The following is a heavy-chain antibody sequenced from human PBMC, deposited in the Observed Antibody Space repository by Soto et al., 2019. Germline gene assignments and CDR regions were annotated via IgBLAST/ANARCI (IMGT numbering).Heavy chain of an antibody. CDR3: AKNHYGYYYYYMDV. V-gene: IGHV3-23*01. J-gene: IGHJ6*03. CDR2: ISGSGGST. Sequence: GGSLRLSCAASGFTFSSCAMSWVRQAPGKGLEWVSAISGSGGSTYYADSVKGRFTISRDNSKNTLYLQMNSLRAEDTAVYYCAKNHYGYYYYYMDVWGKGTTVTVSS. CDR1: GFTFSSCA. D-gene: IGHD4-17*01.